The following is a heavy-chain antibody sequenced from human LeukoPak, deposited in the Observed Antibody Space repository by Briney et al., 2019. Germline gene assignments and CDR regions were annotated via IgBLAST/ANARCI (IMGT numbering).Heavy chain of an antibody. CDR1: GYTFTSYD. J-gene: IGHJ4*02. V-gene: IGHV1-8*01. CDR2: MNPNSGNT. D-gene: IGHD2-2*01. CDR3: ARDGPIVVVPAASNFDY. Sequence: ASVKVSCKASGYTFTSYDINWVRQATGQGLEWMGWMNPNSGNTGYAQKFQGRATMTRNTSISTAYMELSSLRSEDTAVYYCARDGPIVVVPAASNFDYWGQGTLVTVSS.